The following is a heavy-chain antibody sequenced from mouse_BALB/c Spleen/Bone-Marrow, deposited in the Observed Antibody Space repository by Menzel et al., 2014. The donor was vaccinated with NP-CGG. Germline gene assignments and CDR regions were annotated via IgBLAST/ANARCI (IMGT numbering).Heavy chain of an antibody. V-gene: IGHV5-6-3*01. CDR2: INNNGGST. Sequence: EVHLVESGGGLVQPGGSLKLSCVASGFTFSSHGMSWVRQTPDKRLELVATINNNGGSTYYPDSVKGQFTISRDNAKNTLYLQMSSLKSEDTAMYYCARVYGWYFDVWGAGTTVTVSS. D-gene: IGHD1-1*01. CDR3: ARVYGWYFDV. CDR1: GFTFSSHG. J-gene: IGHJ1*01.